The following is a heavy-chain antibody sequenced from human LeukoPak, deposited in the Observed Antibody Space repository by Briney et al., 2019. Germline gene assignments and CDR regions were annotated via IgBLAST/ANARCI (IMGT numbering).Heavy chain of an antibody. V-gene: IGHV3-7*01. D-gene: IGHD1-20*01. CDR3: ARDITASWPYYFDY. J-gene: IGHJ4*02. CDR1: GFTFSSYW. Sequence: PGGSLRLSRAASGFTFSSYWMSWVRQAPGKGLEWVANIKQDGSEKYYVASVKGRFTISRDNAKNSLYLQMNSLRAEDTAVYYCARDITASWPYYFDYWGQGTLVTVSS. CDR2: IKQDGSEK.